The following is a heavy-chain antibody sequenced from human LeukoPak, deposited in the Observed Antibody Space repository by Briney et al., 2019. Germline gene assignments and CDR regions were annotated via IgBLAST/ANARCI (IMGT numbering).Heavy chain of an antibody. J-gene: IGHJ2*01. D-gene: IGHD1-14*01. Sequence: SVKVSCKPSGGTFSTYSISWVRQAPGQGLEWMGRSIPMLNAVNYAQRFQGRVTITADKSTDTAYMEVSSLRFEDTVVYYCASPRPGAGDFRKLWYFDLWGRGTLVTVSS. CDR3: ASPRPGAGDFRKLWYFDL. CDR1: GGTFSTYS. CDR2: SIPMLNAV. V-gene: IGHV1-69*08.